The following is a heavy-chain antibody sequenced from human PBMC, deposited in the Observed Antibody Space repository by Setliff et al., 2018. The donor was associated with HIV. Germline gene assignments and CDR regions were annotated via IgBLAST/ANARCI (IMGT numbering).Heavy chain of an antibody. CDR1: GYTFTSCF. CDR3: ARDVEHMMDV. CDR2: INPSDGSA. Sequence: ASVKVSCKASGYTFTSCFLHWVRQAPGQGLEYMGIINPSDGSADYVEKFQDRVTITRDTSTSTVYMEMSSLRFDDTAVYYCARDVEHMMDVWGQGTTVTVSS. J-gene: IGHJ6*02. V-gene: IGHV1-46*01.